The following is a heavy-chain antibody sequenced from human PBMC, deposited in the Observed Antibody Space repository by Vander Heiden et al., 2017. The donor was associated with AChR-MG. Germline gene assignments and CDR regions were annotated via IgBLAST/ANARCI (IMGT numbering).Heavy chain of an antibody. CDR1: GFTFDDYA. Sequence: EVQLVESGGGLVQPGRSLRLSCAASGFTFDDYAMHWVRQAPGKGLEWVSGISWNSGSLGYADSVKGRFTISRDNAKNSLYLQMNSLRAQDTALYYCARVVVVPAALGYYGMDVWGHGPTVTVSS. D-gene: IGHD2-2*01. CDR2: ISWNSGSL. V-gene: IGHV3-9*01. J-gene: IGHJ6*02. CDR3: ARVVVVPAALGYYGMDV.